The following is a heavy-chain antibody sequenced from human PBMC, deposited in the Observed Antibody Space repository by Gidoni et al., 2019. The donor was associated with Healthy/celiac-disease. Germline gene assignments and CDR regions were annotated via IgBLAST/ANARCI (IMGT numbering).Heavy chain of an antibody. CDR2: INSDGSST. CDR1: GFTFRSYW. V-gene: IGHV3-74*01. CDR3: ARGAIVGATSEYDY. Sequence: EVQLVESGGGLVQPGGSLRLSCAASGFTFRSYWMHWVRQAPGKGLVWVSRINSDGSSTSYADSVKGRFTISRDNAKNTLYLQMNSLRAEDTAVYYCARGAIVGATSEYDYWGQGTLVTVSS. J-gene: IGHJ4*02. D-gene: IGHD1-26*01.